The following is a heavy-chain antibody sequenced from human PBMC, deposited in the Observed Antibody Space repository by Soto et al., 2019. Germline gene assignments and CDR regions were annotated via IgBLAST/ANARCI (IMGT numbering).Heavy chain of an antibody. CDR3: ARLRDPYPQSPFDY. V-gene: IGHV1-46*01. Sequence: SVKVTCKASGYTFTSNYRQWVRQAPGQGLEWMGIINPSGGSITYAQKFQGRVTMTRDTSTSTVYMELSSLRSEDTAVYYCARLRDPYPQSPFDYWGQGTLVTVSS. J-gene: IGHJ4*02. CDR2: INPSGGSI. CDR1: GYTFTSNY.